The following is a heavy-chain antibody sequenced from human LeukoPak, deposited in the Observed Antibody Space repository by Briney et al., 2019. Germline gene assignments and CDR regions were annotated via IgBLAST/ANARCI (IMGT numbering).Heavy chain of an antibody. CDR3: AKDMTPGPITMIVVVTGSDAFDI. CDR2: LYTGDAT. D-gene: IGHD3-22*01. V-gene: IGHV3-53*05. Sequence: PGGSLRLSCAASGLSVRTNYMTWVRQAPGKGLEWISVLYTGDATHYADSVKGRFTISRDNAKNSLYLQMNSLRAEDTALYYCAKDMTPGPITMIVVVTGSDAFDIWGQGTMVTVSS. J-gene: IGHJ3*02. CDR1: GLSVRTNY.